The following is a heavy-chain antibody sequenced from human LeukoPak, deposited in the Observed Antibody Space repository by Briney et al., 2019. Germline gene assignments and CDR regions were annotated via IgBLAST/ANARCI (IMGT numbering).Heavy chain of an antibody. Sequence: GGSLRLSCAASGFTFSNYALSWVRQAPGKGLEWVSAISGSGGSTYYADSVKGRFTISRDNSKNTLYLQMNSLRAEDTAVYYCAKDPTYYDYVWGSYRDDYWGQGTLVTVSS. J-gene: IGHJ4*02. D-gene: IGHD3-16*01. V-gene: IGHV3-23*01. CDR2: ISGSGGST. CDR1: GFTFSNYA. CDR3: AKDPTYYDYVWGSYRDDY.